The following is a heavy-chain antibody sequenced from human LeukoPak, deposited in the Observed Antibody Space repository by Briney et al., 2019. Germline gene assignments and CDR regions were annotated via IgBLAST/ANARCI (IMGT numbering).Heavy chain of an antibody. CDR2: ISSGGSTK. CDR3: ARSNRDAFDM. D-gene: IGHD2/OR15-2a*01. Sequence: PGGSLRLSCAASGFTFSKYIMNWVRQAPGKGLEWVSFISSGGSTKYYTDSVKGRFTISRDNSKKSLSLQMNSLRAEDTAIYYCARSNRDAFDMWGQGTVVTVSS. J-gene: IGHJ3*02. CDR1: GFTFSKYI. V-gene: IGHV3-48*04.